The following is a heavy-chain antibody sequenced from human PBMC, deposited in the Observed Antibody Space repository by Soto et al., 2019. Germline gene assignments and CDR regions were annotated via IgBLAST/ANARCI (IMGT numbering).Heavy chain of an antibody. Sequence: QVQLVQSGAEVKKPGASVKVSCKASGYTFPSYDINWVRQATGQGLEWMGWVNPNSGNAGYAQKFQGRVSMPWNTSISSAYMELGSLRSEATAAYYCARGIRETYGDLGGVDYWGQGTLVTVSS. V-gene: IGHV1-8*01. J-gene: IGHJ4*02. CDR2: VNPNSGNA. CDR1: GYTFPSYD. CDR3: ARGIRETYGDLGGVDY. D-gene: IGHD4-17*01.